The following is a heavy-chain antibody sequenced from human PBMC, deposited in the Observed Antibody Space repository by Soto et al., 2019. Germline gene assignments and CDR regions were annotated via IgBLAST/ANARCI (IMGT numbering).Heavy chain of an antibody. CDR1: GFTFSNSW. CDR2: INTDGIST. Sequence: HPGGSLRLSCAASGFTFSNSWMHWVRQAPGKGLVWVSRINTDGISTNYADSVKGRFTISRDNAKNTLYLQMNSLRAEDTAVYYCARDPNAFWGVLDVWGQGTTVTVSS. D-gene: IGHD3-16*01. J-gene: IGHJ6*02. V-gene: IGHV3-74*01. CDR3: ARDPNAFWGVLDV.